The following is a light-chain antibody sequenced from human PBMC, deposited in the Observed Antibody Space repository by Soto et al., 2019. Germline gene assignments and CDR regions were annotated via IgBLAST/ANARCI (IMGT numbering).Light chain of an antibody. V-gene: IGLV2-11*01. CDR1: SSDVGGYNF. CDR2: DVS. CDR3: CSYAGSYTYWV. Sequence: QPVLTQPRSVSGSPGQSVTMSCTGTSSDVGGYNFVSWYQHHPGKAPKVMIYDVSQRPSGVPDRFSGSKSGNTASLTISGLQTEDEANYYCCSYAGSYTYWVFGGGTKLTVL. J-gene: IGLJ3*02.